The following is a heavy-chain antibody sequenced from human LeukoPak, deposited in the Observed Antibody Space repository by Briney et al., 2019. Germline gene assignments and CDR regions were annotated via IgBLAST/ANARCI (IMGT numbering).Heavy chain of an antibody. D-gene: IGHD3-3*01. CDR3: ARRAIFGVVITYWYFDL. J-gene: IGHJ2*01. CDR2: INHSGST. V-gene: IGHV4-34*01. CDR1: GGSFSGYY. Sequence: SETLSLTCAVYGGSFSGYYWSWIRQPPGKGLEWIGEINHSGSTNYNPSLKSRVTISVDTSKNQFSLKLGSVTAADTAVYYCARRAIFGVVITYWYFDLWGRGTLVTVSS.